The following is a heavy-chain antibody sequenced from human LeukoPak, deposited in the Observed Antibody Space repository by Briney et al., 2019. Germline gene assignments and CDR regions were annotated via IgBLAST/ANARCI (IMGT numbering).Heavy chain of an antibody. CDR2: ISPTGGST. J-gene: IGHJ4*02. CDR3: ARGFCSGGSCYSYDY. CDR1: GYTSYY. D-gene: IGHD2-15*01. Sequence: ASVKVSCKASGYTSYYMHWVRQAPGQGLEWMGVISPTGGSTTYAQKFQGRVTMTRDTSTSTVYMELSSLRSEDTAVYYCARGFCSGGSCYSYDYWGQGTLVTVSS. V-gene: IGHV1-46*01.